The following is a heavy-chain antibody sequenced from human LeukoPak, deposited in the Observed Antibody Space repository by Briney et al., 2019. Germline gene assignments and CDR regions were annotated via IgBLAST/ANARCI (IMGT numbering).Heavy chain of an antibody. Sequence: GGSLRLSCAASGFTFSDYYMSWIRQAPGKGLEWVSYISGSGSTIYYADSLKGRFTISRDNAKNSLYLQMNSLRAEDTAVYYCAREEKFLEWYFDLWGRGTLVTVSS. CDR3: AREEKFLEWYFDL. CDR2: ISGSGSTI. V-gene: IGHV3-11*04. D-gene: IGHD5-24*01. J-gene: IGHJ2*01. CDR1: GFTFSDYY.